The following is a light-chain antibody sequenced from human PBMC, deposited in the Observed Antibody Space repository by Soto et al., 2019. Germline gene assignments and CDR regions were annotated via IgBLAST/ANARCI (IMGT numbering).Light chain of an antibody. J-gene: IGKJ1*01. Sequence: EIVLTQSPGTLSLSPGERATLSCRASQSVSSSYLAWYQQKPGQAPRLRIYGASSRATGIPDRFSGSGSGTDFTLTISRLEPEDFAVYYCQQYGSSPSTFGQGTKVEI. CDR2: GAS. V-gene: IGKV3-20*01. CDR3: QQYGSSPST. CDR1: QSVSSSY.